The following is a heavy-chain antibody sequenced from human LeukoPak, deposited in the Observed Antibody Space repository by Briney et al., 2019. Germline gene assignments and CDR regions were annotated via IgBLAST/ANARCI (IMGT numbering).Heavy chain of an antibody. J-gene: IGHJ4*02. V-gene: IGHV1-3*01. CDR3: ARTRGYSYGYGDY. CDR2: INAGNGNT. D-gene: IGHD5-18*01. Sequence: ASVKVSCKASGYTFTSYAMHWVRQAPGQRLEWMGWINAGNGNTKYSQKFQGRVTMTTDTSTSTAYMELRSLRSDDTAVYYCARTRGYSYGYGDYWGQGTLVTVSS. CDR1: GYTFTSYA.